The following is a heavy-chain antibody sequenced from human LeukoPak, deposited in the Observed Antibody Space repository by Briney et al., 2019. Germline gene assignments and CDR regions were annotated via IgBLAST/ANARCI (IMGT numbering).Heavy chain of an antibody. CDR1: GGSISSGGYS. V-gene: IGHV4-30-2*01. Sequence: SQTLSLTCAVSGGSISSGGYSWSWIRQPPGKGLEWIGYIYHSGSTYYNPSLKSRVTISVDTSKNQFSLKLSSVTAADTAVYYCARSSTSRKNYYYYGMDVWGQGTTVTVSS. CDR2: IYHSGST. J-gene: IGHJ6*02. CDR3: ARSSTSRKNYYYYGMDV. D-gene: IGHD2-2*01.